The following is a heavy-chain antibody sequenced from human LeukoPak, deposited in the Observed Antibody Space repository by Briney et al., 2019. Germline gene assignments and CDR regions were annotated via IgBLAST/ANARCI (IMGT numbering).Heavy chain of an antibody. Sequence: GGSLRLSCAASGFTFSSYSMNWVRQAPGKGLEWVSGISWNSGSIGYADSVKGRFTISRDNSKNTLYLQMNSLRAEDTAVYYCARNYDFWSGNLYYFDYWGQGTLVTVSS. V-gene: IGHV3-48*01. CDR2: ISWNSGSI. J-gene: IGHJ4*02. CDR1: GFTFSSYS. D-gene: IGHD3-3*01. CDR3: ARNYDFWSGNLYYFDY.